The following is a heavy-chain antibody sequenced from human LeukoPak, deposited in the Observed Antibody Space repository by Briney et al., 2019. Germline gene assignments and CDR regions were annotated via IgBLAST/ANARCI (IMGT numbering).Heavy chain of an antibody. CDR2: INPSGGST. V-gene: IGHV1-46*01. CDR1: GYTFTSYY. J-gene: IGHJ4*02. CDR3: ARDRRWLQNRYYFDY. D-gene: IGHD5-24*01. Sequence: ASVKVSCKASGYTFTSYYMHWVRQAPGQGLEWMGIINPSGGSTSYAQKFQGRVTMTRDTSTSTVYMELSSLRSEGTAVYYCARDRRWLQNRYYFDYWGQGTLVTVSS.